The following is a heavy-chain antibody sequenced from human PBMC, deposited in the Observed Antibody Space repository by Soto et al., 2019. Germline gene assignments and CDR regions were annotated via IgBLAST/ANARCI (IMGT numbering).Heavy chain of an antibody. Sequence: SETLSLTCAVYGGSFSGYYWSWIRQPPGKGLEWIGEINHSGSTNYNPSLKSRVTISVDTSKNQFSLKLSSVTAADTAVYYCARTTGRPRSVVIPHDIVVVPAPRSSWFHFDYWGQGTLVTVSS. V-gene: IGHV4-34*01. J-gene: IGHJ4*02. CDR2: INHSGST. CDR1: GGSFSGYY. CDR3: ARTTGRPRSVVIPHDIVVVPAPRSSWFHFDY. D-gene: IGHD2-2*01.